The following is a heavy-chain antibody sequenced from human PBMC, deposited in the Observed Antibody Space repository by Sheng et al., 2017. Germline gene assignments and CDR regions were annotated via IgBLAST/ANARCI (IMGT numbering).Heavy chain of an antibody. Sequence: QVQLQQWGAGLLKPSETLSLTCAVYGGSFSGYYWSWIRQPPGKGLEWIGEINHSGSTNYNPSLKSRVTISVDTSKNQFSLKLSSVTAADTAVYYCARGFGIVVVVAAPTNWFDPWGQGTLVHRL. J-gene: IGHJ5*02. D-gene: IGHD2-15*01. CDR1: GGSFSGYY. CDR3: ARGFGIVVVVAAPTNWFDP. CDR2: INHSGST. V-gene: IGHV4-34*01.